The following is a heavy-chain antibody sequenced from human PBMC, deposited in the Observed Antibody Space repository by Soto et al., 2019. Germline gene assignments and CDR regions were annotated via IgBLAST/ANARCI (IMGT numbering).Heavy chain of an antibody. D-gene: IGHD6-13*01. V-gene: IGHV3-23*01. CDR2: ISGGGGGT. Sequence: PGGSLRLSCAVSGFTFNSYAMNWVRQAPGKGLEWVSSISGGGGGTYYADSLKGRLTISRDNSKSTLYLQMNSLRAEDTAVYYSARRGPGTYFDYWGQGTLVTVSS. J-gene: IGHJ4*02. CDR1: GFTFNSYA. CDR3: ARRGPGTYFDY.